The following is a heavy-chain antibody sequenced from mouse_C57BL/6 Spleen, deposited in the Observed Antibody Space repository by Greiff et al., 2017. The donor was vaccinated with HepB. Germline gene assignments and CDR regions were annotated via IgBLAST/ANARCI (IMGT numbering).Heavy chain of an antibody. CDR1: GYSITSGYY. V-gene: IGHV3-6*01. CDR3: ARGTTVVAPYYDG. D-gene: IGHD1-1*01. Sequence: EVQRVESGPGLVKPSQSLSLTCSVTGYSITSGYYWNWIRQFPGNKLEWMGYISYDGSNNYNPSLKNRTSITRDTSKNQFFLKLNSVTTEDTATYYCARGTTVVAPYYDGWGTGTTVTVAS. CDR2: ISYDGSN. J-gene: IGHJ1*03.